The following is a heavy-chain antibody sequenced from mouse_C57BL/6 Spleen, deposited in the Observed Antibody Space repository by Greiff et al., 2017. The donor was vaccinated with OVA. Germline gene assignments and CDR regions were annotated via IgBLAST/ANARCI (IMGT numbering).Heavy chain of an antibody. Sequence: EVQLQESGGDLVKPGGSLKLSCAASGFTFSSYGMSWVRQTPDKRLEWVATISSGGSYTYYPDSVKGRFTISRDNAKNTLYLQMSSLKSEDTAMYYCARRNSSGYGNAMDYWGQGTSVTVSS. CDR1: GFTFSSYG. J-gene: IGHJ4*01. V-gene: IGHV5-6*01. CDR3: ARRNSSGYGNAMDY. D-gene: IGHD3-2*02. CDR2: ISSGGSYT.